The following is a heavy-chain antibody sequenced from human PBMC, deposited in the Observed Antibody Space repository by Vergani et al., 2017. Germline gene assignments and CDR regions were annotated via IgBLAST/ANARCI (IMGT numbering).Heavy chain of an antibody. J-gene: IGHJ5*02. Sequence: QVQLQQWGAGLLKPSETLSLTCAVYGGSFSGYYWSWIRQPPGKGLEWIGEINHSGSTNYNPSLKSRVTISVDTSKNQFSLKLSSVTAADTAVYYCARRVKTDNPYGDYNWFDPWGQGTLVTVSS. CDR2: INHSGST. V-gene: IGHV4-34*01. CDR3: ARRVKTDNPYGDYNWFDP. D-gene: IGHD4-17*01. CDR1: GGSFSGYY.